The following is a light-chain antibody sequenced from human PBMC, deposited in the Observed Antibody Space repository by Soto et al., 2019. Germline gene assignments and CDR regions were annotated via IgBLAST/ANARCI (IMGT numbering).Light chain of an antibody. Sequence: DLQMTQSPSSLSASVGDRVTVTCRSSQSINNYLSWYQQRPGKAPRLLIYKASTLESGVPSRFSGSGSGTDFTLTISSLQPEDSATYYCQKTYSPPYTFGQGTKLEIK. J-gene: IGKJ2*01. CDR1: QSINNY. CDR3: QKTYSPPYT. V-gene: IGKV1-39*01. CDR2: KAS.